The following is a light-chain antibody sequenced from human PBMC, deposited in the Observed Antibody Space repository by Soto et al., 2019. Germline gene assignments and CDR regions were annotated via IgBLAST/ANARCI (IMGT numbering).Light chain of an antibody. CDR1: QSISIY. CDR2: DAS. Sequence: EMVLTQSPDTLSLSPGERSTLSCKASQSISIYLGWYQQKPGQAPIHLLYDASKRSPASPDRFSGSGSGTDFKLTISSLQPKDFAVYYCEQRNNWPLYFGGGTKVDIE. V-gene: IGKV3-11*01. J-gene: IGKJ4*01. CDR3: EQRNNWPLY.